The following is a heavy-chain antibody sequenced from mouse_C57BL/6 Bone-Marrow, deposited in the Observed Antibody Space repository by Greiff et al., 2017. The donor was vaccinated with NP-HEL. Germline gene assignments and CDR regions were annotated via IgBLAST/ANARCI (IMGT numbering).Heavy chain of an antibody. J-gene: IGHJ1*03. V-gene: IGHV1-82*01. CDR1: GYAFSSSW. CDR3: GCGSSYVDWYFDV. Sequence: QVQLQQSGPELVKPGASVKISCKASGYAFSSSWMNWVKQRPGKGLEWIGRIYPGDGDTNYNGKFKGKATLTADKSSSTAYMQLSSLTSEDSAVYFCGCGSSYVDWYFDVWGTGTTVTVSS. D-gene: IGHD1-1*01. CDR2: IYPGDGDT.